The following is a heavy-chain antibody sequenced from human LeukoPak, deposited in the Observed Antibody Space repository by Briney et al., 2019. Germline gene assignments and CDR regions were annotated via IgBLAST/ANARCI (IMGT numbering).Heavy chain of an antibody. D-gene: IGHD7-27*01. CDR3: ASALNWGQFDY. CDR1: GFTFSSYW. CDR2: INSDGSST. V-gene: IGHV3-74*01. J-gene: IGHJ4*02. Sequence: GGSLRLSCAASGFTFSSYWMHWVRQAPGKGLVWVSRINSDGSSTSYADSVKGRFTISRDSAKNTLYLQMNSLRAEDTAVYYCASALNWGQFDYWGQGTLVTVSS.